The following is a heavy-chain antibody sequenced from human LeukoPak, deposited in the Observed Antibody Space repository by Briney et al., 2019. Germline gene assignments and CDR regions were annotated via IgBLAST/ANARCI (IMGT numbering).Heavy chain of an antibody. J-gene: IGHJ4*02. CDR3: SRTLRGYNWNYCDD. V-gene: IGHV1-2*02. CDR1: GTPFSYYY. D-gene: IGHD1-20*01. CDR2: INYNSGGT. Sequence: SVKSCYESSGTPFSYYYIHWVQQGARQGSERLGSINYNSGGTNYSQKFEGRFTITRNTSISTAYMAPRRLSSDERAVHSCSRTLRGYNWNYCDDWGQGTLVTVSS.